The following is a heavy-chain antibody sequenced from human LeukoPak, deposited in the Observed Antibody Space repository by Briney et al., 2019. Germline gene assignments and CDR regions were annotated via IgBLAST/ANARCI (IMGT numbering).Heavy chain of an antibody. Sequence: PGGSLRLSCAASGFTFSSYWMSWVRQAPGKGLEWMANIKYDGSEKYYVDSVKGRFTISRDNAKNSLYLQMNSLRAEDTAVYYCARGSGSSWRIYYFDYWGQGTLVTVSS. CDR1: GFTFSSYW. V-gene: IGHV3-7*01. CDR3: ARGSGSSWRIYYFDY. D-gene: IGHD6-13*01. CDR2: IKYDGSEK. J-gene: IGHJ4*02.